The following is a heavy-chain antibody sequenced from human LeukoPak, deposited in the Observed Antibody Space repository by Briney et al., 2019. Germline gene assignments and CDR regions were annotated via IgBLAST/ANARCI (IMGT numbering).Heavy chain of an antibody. J-gene: IGHJ4*02. D-gene: IGHD5-18*01. Sequence: ASVKVSCKASGYTFTGYYMHWVRQAPRQGPEWMGWINPNSGGTNYAQKFQGRVTMTRDTSISTAYMELSRLRSDDTAVYYCARVEDVDTDPGGWGQGTLVTVSS. CDR1: GYTFTGYY. V-gene: IGHV1-2*02. CDR3: ARVEDVDTDPGG. CDR2: INPNSGGT.